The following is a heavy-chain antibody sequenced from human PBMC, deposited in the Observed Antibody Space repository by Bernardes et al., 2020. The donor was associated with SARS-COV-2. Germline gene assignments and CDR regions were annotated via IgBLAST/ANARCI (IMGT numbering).Heavy chain of an antibody. CDR3: ARDGLGYCSSTSCYWYYGMDV. D-gene: IGHD2-2*01. CDR1: GFTFSSYW. J-gene: IGHJ6*02. CDR2: IKQDGSEK. Sequence: GGSLRLSCAASGFTFSSYWMSWVRQAPGKGLEWVANIKQDGSEKYYVDSVKGRFTISRDNAKNSLYLQMNSLRAEDTAVYYCARDGLGYCSSTSCYWYYGMDVWGQGTTVTVSS. V-gene: IGHV3-7*03.